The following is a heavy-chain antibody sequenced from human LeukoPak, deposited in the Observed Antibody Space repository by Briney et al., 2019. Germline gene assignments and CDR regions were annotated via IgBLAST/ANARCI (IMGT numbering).Heavy chain of an antibody. D-gene: IGHD3-3*01. J-gene: IGHJ4*02. CDR3: AKVTIFGV. CDR1: GFIFSTYA. V-gene: IGHV3-48*01. Sequence: GGSLRLSCAVSGFIFSTYAMNWVRQAPGKGLEWISYISSSSSTIYYADSLKGRFTISRDNSKNTLYMQMNSLRAEDTAVYYCAKVTIFGVGGQGTLVTVSS. CDR2: ISSSSSTI.